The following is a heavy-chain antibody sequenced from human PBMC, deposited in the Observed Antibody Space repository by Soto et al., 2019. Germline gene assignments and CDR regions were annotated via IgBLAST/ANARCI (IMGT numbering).Heavy chain of an antibody. CDR3: AGPHDRAGLGT. J-gene: IGHJ5*02. Sequence: GASVKVSCKASENTFGTYLVHWVRQVHGQGLEWVGWHNGYNGQTEYSQKFQGRVTITRDTSAKTAYLELRSLTSEDTAVYYCAGPHDRAGLGTWGQGTLVTVSS. D-gene: IGHD1-1*01. CDR2: HNGYNGQT. V-gene: IGHV1-3*01. CDR1: ENTFGTYL.